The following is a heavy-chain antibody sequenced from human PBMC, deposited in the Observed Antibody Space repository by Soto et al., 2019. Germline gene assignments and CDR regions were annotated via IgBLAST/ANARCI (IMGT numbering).Heavy chain of an antibody. J-gene: IGHJ4*02. Sequence: SETLSLTCAVYGGSFSGYYWSWIRQPPGKGLEWIGEINHSGSTNYNPSLKSRVTISVDTSKNQFSLKLSSVTAADTAVYYCARRLTMVRILDYWGQGTLVTVSS. CDR2: INHSGST. CDR1: GGSFSGYY. CDR3: ARRLTMVRILDY. V-gene: IGHV4-34*01. D-gene: IGHD3-10*01.